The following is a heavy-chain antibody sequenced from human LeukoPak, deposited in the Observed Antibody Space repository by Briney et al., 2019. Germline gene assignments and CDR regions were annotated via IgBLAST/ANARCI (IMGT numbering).Heavy chain of an antibody. D-gene: IGHD1-26*01. CDR3: ASHGGYQNGNFDY. CDR2: IHYSGST. J-gene: IGHJ4*02. CDR1: GYSINSGNH. V-gene: IGHV4-38-2*01. Sequence: PSESLSLTCAVSGYSINSGNHWGWIRQPPEKGLEWIGSIHYSGSTNYNPSLKSRVTISIDTSKNHFSLKLSSVTAADTAVYYCASHGGYQNGNFDYWGRGALVTVSS.